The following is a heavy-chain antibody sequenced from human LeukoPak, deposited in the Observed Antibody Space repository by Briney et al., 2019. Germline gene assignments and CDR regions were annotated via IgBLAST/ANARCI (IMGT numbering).Heavy chain of an antibody. Sequence: GGSLRLSCAASGFTFSSYAMSWVRQAPGKGLEWVSAISGSGGSTYYADSVKGRFTISRDNSKNTLYLQMNSLRAEDTAVYYCAKDRYYDILTGPSGFDYWGQGTLVTVSS. V-gene: IGHV3-23*01. D-gene: IGHD3-9*01. CDR1: GFTFSSYA. CDR3: AKDRYYDILTGPSGFDY. CDR2: ISGSGGST. J-gene: IGHJ4*02.